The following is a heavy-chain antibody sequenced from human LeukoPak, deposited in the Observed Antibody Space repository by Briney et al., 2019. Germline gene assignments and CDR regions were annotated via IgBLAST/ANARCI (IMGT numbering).Heavy chain of an antibody. CDR1: GGSISSYY. V-gene: IGHV4-59*01. CDR2: IYYSGST. J-gene: IGHJ6*02. Sequence: SETLSLTCTVSGGSISSYYWSWIRQPPGKGLEWIGYIYYSGSTNYNPSLKSRVTTSVDTSKNQFSLKLSSVTAADTAVYYCARGSYDFWSGYPYYYYYYGMDVWGQGTTVTVSS. D-gene: IGHD3-3*01. CDR3: ARGSYDFWSGYPYYYYYYGMDV.